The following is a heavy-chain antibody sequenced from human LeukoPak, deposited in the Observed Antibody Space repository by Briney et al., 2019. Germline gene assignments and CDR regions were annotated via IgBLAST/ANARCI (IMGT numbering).Heavy chain of an antibody. J-gene: IGHJ4*02. Sequence: PSETLSLTCTVSGVSISSYYWSWIRQPAGKGLEWVGRIYTSGSTNYNPSLKSRVTMSVDTSKNQFSLKLSSVTAADTAVYYCARERPSSGYSYYFDYWGQGTLVTVSS. V-gene: IGHV4-4*07. CDR1: GVSISSYY. CDR2: IYTSGST. D-gene: IGHD3-22*01. CDR3: ARERPSSGYSYYFDY.